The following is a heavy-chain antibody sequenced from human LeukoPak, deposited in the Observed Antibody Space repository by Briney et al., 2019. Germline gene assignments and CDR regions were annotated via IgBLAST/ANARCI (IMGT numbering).Heavy chain of an antibody. V-gene: IGHV1-69*13. J-gene: IGHJ5*02. Sequence: SVKVSCKASGGTFNNLAFTWVRQAPGQGLEWMGRITPLFGTADYPQKFQGRVSFSADESTTTSYMELNSLTSENTAVYYCARDHVHSFDPWGQGTLVTVSS. CDR3: ARDHVHSFDP. CDR1: GGTFNNLA. CDR2: ITPLFGTA.